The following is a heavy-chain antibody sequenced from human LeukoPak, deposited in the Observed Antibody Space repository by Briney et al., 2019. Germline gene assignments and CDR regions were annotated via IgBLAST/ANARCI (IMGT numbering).Heavy chain of an antibody. CDR3: ARDRSPYYYYGMDV. CDR2: ISYDGSNK. J-gene: IGHJ6*02. CDR1: GFTFSSYA. D-gene: IGHD1-14*01. V-gene: IGHV3-30-3*01. Sequence: GGSLRLSCAVSGFTFSSYAMHWVRQAPGKGLEWVAVISYDGSNKYYAGSVKGRFTISRDNSKNTLYLQMNSLRAEDTAVYHCARDRSPYYYYGMDVWGQGTTVTVSS.